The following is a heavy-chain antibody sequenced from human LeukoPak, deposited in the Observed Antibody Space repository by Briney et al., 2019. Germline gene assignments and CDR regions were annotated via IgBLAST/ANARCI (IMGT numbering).Heavy chain of an antibody. Sequence: PSETLSLTCAVYGGSFSGYYWSWIRQPPGKGLEWIGEINHSGSTNYNPSLKSRVTISVDTSKNQFSLKLSSVTAADTAVYYCALRCSSTSCTSVWYFDLWGRGTLVTVSS. D-gene: IGHD2-2*01. V-gene: IGHV4-34*01. CDR1: GGSFSGYY. CDR3: ALRCSSTSCTSVWYFDL. J-gene: IGHJ2*01. CDR2: INHSGST.